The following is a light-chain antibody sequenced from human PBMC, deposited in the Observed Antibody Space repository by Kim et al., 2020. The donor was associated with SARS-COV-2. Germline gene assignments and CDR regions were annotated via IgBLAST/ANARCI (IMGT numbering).Light chain of an antibody. V-gene: IGLV3-21*04. Sequence: SYELTQPPSVSVAPGKTARITCGGNNIGSKSVHWYQQKPGQAPVLVIYYDSDRPSGIPERFSGSNSVNTATLTISRVEAGDEADYYCQVWDSSSDRGVFGGGTQLTVL. J-gene: IGLJ2*01. CDR2: YDS. CDR3: QVWDSSSDRGV. CDR1: NIGSKS.